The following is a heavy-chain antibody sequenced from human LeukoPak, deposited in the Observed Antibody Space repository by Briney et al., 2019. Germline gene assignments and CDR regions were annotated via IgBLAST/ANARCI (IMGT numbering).Heavy chain of an antibody. CDR2: INYSGSA. CDR3: ARAYYGDFFDY. D-gene: IGHD4-17*01. J-gene: IGHJ4*02. Sequence: TSETLSLTCNVSGGANSNYYWSWIRQPPGKGLEWIGYINYSGSAFYNPSVKSRVTISVDTSKNQFSLKLNSVTAADTAVYYCARAYYGDFFDYWGQGTLVTVSS. CDR1: GGANSNYY. V-gene: IGHV4-59*08.